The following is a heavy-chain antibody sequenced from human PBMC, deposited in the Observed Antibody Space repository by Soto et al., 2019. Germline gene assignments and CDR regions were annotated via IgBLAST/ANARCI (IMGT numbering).Heavy chain of an antibody. D-gene: IGHD4-17*01. CDR2: ISYDGSDK. Sequence: QVQLVESGGGVVQPGRSLRLSCAVSGFTFSNYAMHWARQAPGKGLEWVAVISYDGSDKNYADSGKGRFTISRDNSKNTLYLQLNSLRAEDTALYYCAKAPGRGDHVGMDFWGLGTTVTVSS. J-gene: IGHJ6*02. V-gene: IGHV3-30*18. CDR3: AKAPGRGDHVGMDF. CDR1: GFTFSNYA.